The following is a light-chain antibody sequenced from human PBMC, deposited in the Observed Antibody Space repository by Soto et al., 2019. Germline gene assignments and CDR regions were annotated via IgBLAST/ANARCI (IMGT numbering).Light chain of an antibody. CDR3: QAYDSSLSGSFV. CDR2: GNT. CDR1: SSNLGAGYD. V-gene: IGLV1-40*01. Sequence: QSVLTQPPSVSGAPGQRVTISCTGSSSNLGAGYDVPWYQQLPGTAPKLLIYGNTVRPSGVPDRFSGSKSGTSASLAITGLQAEDEADYYCQAYDSSLSGSFVFGSGTKVTVL. J-gene: IGLJ1*01.